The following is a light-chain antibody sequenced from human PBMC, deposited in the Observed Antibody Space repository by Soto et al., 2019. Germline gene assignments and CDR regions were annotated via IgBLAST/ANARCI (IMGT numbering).Light chain of an antibody. CDR2: AVS. Sequence: QSALTQPASVSGSPGQSITISCTGTSSDVGDYNYVSWYQQHPGKAPKLMISAVSNRPSGVSDRFSGSKSGNTASLTISGLQAEDEADYYCAAWDDSLNAWVFGGGTQLTVL. CDR1: SSDVGDYNY. J-gene: IGLJ3*02. V-gene: IGLV2-14*01. CDR3: AAWDDSLNAWV.